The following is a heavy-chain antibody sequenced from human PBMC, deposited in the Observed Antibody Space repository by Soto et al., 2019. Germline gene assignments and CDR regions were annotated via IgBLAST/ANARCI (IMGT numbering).Heavy chain of an antibody. Sequence: XETLSLTFTVSGCSISSSSYYWGWIRQPPGKGLEWIGSIYYSGSTYYNPSLKSRVTISVDTSKNQFSLKLSSVTAADTAVYYCASSSGGSSWYMDYNWFDHWGQGTLVTVSS. CDR1: GCSISSSSYY. CDR3: ASSSGGSSWYMDYNWFDH. D-gene: IGHD6-13*01. CDR2: IYYSGST. J-gene: IGHJ5*02. V-gene: IGHV4-39*01.